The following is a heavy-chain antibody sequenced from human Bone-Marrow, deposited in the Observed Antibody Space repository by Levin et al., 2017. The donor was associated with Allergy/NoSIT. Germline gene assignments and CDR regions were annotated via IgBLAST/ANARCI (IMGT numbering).Heavy chain of an antibody. Sequence: PGGSLRLSCAASGFPLSDHNMDWVRQTPGKGLEWVGRIRNKPSGYTTAYAASVEGRFILSRDDSKDSMYLQMKSLKTEDTAVYYCARVRGYDFTGHYYFDLWGRGTLVTVSS. J-gene: IGHJ2*01. CDR3: ARVRGYDFTGHYYFDL. V-gene: IGHV3-72*01. CDR1: GFPLSDHN. CDR2: IRNKPSGYTT. D-gene: IGHD3/OR15-3a*01.